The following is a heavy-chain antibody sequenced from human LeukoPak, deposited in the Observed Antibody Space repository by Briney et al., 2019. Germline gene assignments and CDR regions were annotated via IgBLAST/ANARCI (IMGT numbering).Heavy chain of an antibody. J-gene: IGHJ1*01. CDR3: AKDEDVNSSRRGLWLSRFGSNNLFQH. CDR2: ISWNSGSI. D-gene: IGHD6-19*01. Sequence: GRSLRLSCAASGFTFDDYAMYWVRQAPGKGLEWVSGISWNSGSIGYADSVKGRFTISRDNAKNSLYLQMNSLRAEDTALYYCAKDEDVNSSRRGLWLSRFGSNNLFQHWGQGTLVTVSS. CDR1: GFTFDDYA. V-gene: IGHV3-9*01.